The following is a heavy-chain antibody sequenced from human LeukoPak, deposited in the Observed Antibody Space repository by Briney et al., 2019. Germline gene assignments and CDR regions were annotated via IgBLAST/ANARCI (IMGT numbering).Heavy chain of an antibody. D-gene: IGHD6-19*01. Sequence: PGGSLRLSCAASGFTFSDYYMSWIRQAPGKGPEWVSYISSSGSTIYYADSVKGRFTISRDNAKNSLYLQMNSLRAEDTAVYYCARDMGTYSSGWYPNIDYWGQGTLVTVSS. CDR2: ISSSGSTI. J-gene: IGHJ4*02. CDR3: ARDMGTYSSGWYPNIDY. V-gene: IGHV3-11*01. CDR1: GFTFSDYY.